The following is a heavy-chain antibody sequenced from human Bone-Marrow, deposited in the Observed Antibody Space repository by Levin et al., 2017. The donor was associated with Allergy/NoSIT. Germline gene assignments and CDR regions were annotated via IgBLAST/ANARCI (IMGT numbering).Heavy chain of an antibody. CDR3: AKKPVRHTSYYFDY. J-gene: IGHJ4*02. D-gene: IGHD3-9*01. V-gene: IGHV3-23*01. Sequence: AGGSLRLSCAASGFTFSSYAMSWVRQAPGKGLEWVSVIGGSGATTKYVDSVKGRFTISRDNSKNTLYLQMDSLRVEDTAVYYCAKKPVRHTSYYFDYWGQGTLVTVSS. CDR2: IGGSGATT. CDR1: GFTFSSYA.